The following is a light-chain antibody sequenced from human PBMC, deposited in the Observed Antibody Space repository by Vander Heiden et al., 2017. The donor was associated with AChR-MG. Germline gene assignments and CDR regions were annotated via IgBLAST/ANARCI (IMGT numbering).Light chain of an antibody. V-gene: IGKV1-33*01. CDR3: QQYENVPPYT. CDR2: DAS. CDR1: QDISNY. J-gene: IGKJ2*01. Sequence: DIQMTQSPSSLSASVGDRVTITCQASQDISNYLNWYKQKPGKAPKLLIYDASNLETGVPSRFSGSGYGTDFTFTISSRQPEDIATYYCQQYENVPPYTFGQGTKLEIK.